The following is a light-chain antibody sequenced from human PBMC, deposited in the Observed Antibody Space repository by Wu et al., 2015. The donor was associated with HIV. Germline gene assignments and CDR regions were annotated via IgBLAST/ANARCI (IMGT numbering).Light chain of an antibody. CDR1: QSLNSF. CDR2: GAS. CDR3: QQRSVWPWT. J-gene: IGKJ1*01. V-gene: IGKV3-11*01. Sequence: EIVLTQSPGTLSLSPGERAILSCRASQSLNSFLAWYQHKPGQAPRLLIYGASNRVTGIPARFSGSESGSDFTLTISSLEPEDFAVYYCQQRSVWPWTFGQGTKVDIK.